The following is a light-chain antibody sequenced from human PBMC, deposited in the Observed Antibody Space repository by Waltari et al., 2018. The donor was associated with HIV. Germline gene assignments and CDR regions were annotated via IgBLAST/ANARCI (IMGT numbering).Light chain of an antibody. Sequence: HSVLTPPPSASGTSGQTVIISCSANGSYIGSPSLTWYPHLPGATPQLVIYNNAQPPSGVPVRFSGSKSATSASLAITGVQSGDEGDYYCATWDDTLVTLVFGSGTRVVV. CDR1: GSYIGSPS. V-gene: IGLV1-44*01. J-gene: IGLJ1*01. CDR3: ATWDDTLVTLV. CDR2: NNA.